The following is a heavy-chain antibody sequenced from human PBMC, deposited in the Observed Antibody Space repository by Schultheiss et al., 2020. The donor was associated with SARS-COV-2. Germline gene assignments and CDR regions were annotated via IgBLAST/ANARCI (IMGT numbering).Heavy chain of an antibody. V-gene: IGHV3-53*01. CDR1: GFTVSSNY. D-gene: IGHD6-6*01. J-gene: IGHJ4*02. CDR2: IYSGGST. Sequence: GASLKISCAASGFTVSSNYMSWVRQAPGKGLEWVSVIYSGGSTYYADSVKGRFTISRDNSKNTLYLQMNSLRAEDTAVYYCARLPGPGIAAPPDYWGQGTLVTVSS. CDR3: ARLPGPGIAAPPDY.